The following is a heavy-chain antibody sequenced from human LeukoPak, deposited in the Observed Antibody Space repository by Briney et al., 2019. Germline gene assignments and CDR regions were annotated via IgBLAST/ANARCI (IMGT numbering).Heavy chain of an antibody. CDR3: SRDKYGYYMTAFDI. CDR1: GFSFGDFA. V-gene: IGHV3-49*03. J-gene: IGHJ3*02. D-gene: IGHD4-17*01. Sequence: GGSLRLPCIGSGFSFGDFALSWFRQAPGKGLEWVGFIRGNDSGATTEYAESVKGRSSISRDESKTIAYLQMNSLKPEDTAVYYCSRDKYGYYMTAFDIWGQGTMVTVSS. CDR2: IRGNDSGATT.